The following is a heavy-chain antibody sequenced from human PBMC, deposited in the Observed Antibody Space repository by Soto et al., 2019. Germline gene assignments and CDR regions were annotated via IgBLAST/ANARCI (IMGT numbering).Heavy chain of an antibody. D-gene: IGHD6-6*01. CDR2: IIPILGIA. Sequence: QVQLVQSGAEVKKPGSSVKVSCKASGGTFSSYTISWVRQAPGQGLEWMGRIIPILGIANYAQKFQGRVTITADKSTSTAYMELSSLRSEDTAVYYCALEHSSSSNYYYMDVWGKGTTVTVSS. V-gene: IGHV1-69*02. CDR3: ALEHSSSSNYYYMDV. J-gene: IGHJ6*03. CDR1: GGTFSSYT.